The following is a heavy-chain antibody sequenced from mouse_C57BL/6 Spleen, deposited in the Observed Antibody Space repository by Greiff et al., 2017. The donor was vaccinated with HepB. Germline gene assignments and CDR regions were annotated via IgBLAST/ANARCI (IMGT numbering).Heavy chain of an antibody. Sequence: EVQGVESGGGLVKPGGSLKLSCAASGFTFSSYAMSWVRQTPEKRLEWVATISDGGSYTYYPDNVKGRFTISRDNAKNNLYLQMSHLKSEDTAMYYCARGKGLGDFDYWGQGTTLTVSS. CDR2: ISDGGSYT. D-gene: IGHD4-1*01. V-gene: IGHV5-4*01. CDR3: ARGKGLGDFDY. J-gene: IGHJ2*01. CDR1: GFTFSSYA.